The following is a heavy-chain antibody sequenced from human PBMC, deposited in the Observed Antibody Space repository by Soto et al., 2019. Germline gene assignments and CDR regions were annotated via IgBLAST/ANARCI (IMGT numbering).Heavy chain of an antibody. CDR1: GGSISSGDYY. J-gene: IGHJ6*02. D-gene: IGHD3-3*01. CDR3: ARDKRITIFGVVIEGDPTDYYGMDV. V-gene: IGHV4-30-4*01. Sequence: QVQLQGSGPGLVKPSQTLSLTCTVSGGSISSGDYYWSWIRQPPGKGLEWIGYIYYSGSTYYNPSLKGRVTISVDTSKNQFSLKLSSVTAADTAVYYCARDKRITIFGVVIEGDPTDYYGMDVWGQGTTVTVSS. CDR2: IYYSGST.